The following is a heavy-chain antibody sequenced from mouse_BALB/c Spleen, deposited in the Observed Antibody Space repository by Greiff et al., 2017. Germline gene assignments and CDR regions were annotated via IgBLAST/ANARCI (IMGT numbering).Heavy chain of an antibody. J-gene: IGHJ1*01. CDR3: TEDGNYDV. D-gene: IGHD2-1*01. CDR1: GFTFSNYW. CDR2: IRLKSNNYAT. V-gene: IGHV6-6*02. Sequence: EVKLVESGGGLVQPGGSMKLSCVASGFTFSNYWMNWVRQAPEKGLEWVAEIRLKSNNYATHYAESVKGRFTISRDDSKSSVYLQMNNLRAEDTGIYYCTEDGNYDVWGAGTTVTVSS.